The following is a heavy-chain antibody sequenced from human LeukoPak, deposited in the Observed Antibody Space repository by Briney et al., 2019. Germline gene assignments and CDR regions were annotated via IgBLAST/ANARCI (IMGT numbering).Heavy chain of an antibody. CDR2: ISWNSGSI. CDR3: AKDSDQAVAGMDFDY. J-gene: IGHJ4*02. Sequence: QSGGSLRLSCAASGFTFDDYAMHWVRQAPGKGLEWVSGISWNSGSIGYADSVKGRFTISRDNAKNSLYLQMNSLRAEDMALYYCAKDSDQAVAGMDFDYWGQGTLVTVSS. CDR1: GFTFDDYA. D-gene: IGHD6-19*01. V-gene: IGHV3-9*03.